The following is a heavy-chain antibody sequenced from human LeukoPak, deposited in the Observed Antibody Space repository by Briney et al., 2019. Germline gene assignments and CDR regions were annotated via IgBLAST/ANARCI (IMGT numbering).Heavy chain of an antibody. J-gene: IGHJ6*02. CDR1: GGTFSSYA. V-gene: IGHV1-69*13. D-gene: IGHD3-10*01. CDR2: IIPIFGTA. Sequence: GASVKVSCKASGGTFSSYAISWVRQAPGQGLEWMGGIIPIFGTANYAQKFQGRVTITADESTSTAYMELSSLRSEDTAVYYCARCKVDGSGYYYYYGMDVWGQGTTVTVSS. CDR3: ARCKVDGSGYYYYYGMDV.